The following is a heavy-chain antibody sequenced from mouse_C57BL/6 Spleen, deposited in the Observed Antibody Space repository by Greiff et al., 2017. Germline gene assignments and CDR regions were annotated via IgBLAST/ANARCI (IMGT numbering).Heavy chain of an antibody. V-gene: IGHV1-82*01. Sequence: VQLQQSGPELVKPGASVKISCKASGYAFSSSWMNWVKQRPGKGLEWIGRIYPGDGDTNYNGKFKGKATLTADKSSSTAYMQLSSLTSEDSAVYFCARRGTYYSNPDYFDYWGQGTTLTVSS. D-gene: IGHD2-5*01. CDR3: ARRGTYYSNPDYFDY. CDR2: IYPGDGDT. J-gene: IGHJ2*01. CDR1: GYAFSSSW.